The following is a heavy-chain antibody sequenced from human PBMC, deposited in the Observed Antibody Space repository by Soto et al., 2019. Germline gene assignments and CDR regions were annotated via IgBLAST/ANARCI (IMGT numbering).Heavy chain of an antibody. D-gene: IGHD6-6*01. CDR2: IKQDGSEK. J-gene: IGHJ6*02. V-gene: IGHV3-7*05. CDR3: ARDLLRAARWGYYYYGMDV. Sequence: GGFLRLSCAASGFTFSSYWMSWVRQAPGKGLEWVANIKQDGSEKYYVDSVKGRFTISRDNAKNSLYLQMNSLRAEDTAVYYCARDLLRAARWGYYYYGMDVWGQGTTVTVSS. CDR1: GFTFSSYW.